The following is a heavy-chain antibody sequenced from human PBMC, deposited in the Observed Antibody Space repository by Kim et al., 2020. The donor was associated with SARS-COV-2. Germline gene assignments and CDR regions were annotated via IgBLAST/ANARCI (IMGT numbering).Heavy chain of an antibody. CDR1: GYTFTSYY. V-gene: IGHV1-46*01. CDR3: ASEQYSNDAFDI. CDR2: INPSGGST. J-gene: IGHJ3*02. D-gene: IGHD6-6*01. Sequence: ASVKVSCKASGYTFTSYYMHWVRQAPGQGLEWMGIINPSGGSTSYAQKFQGRVTMTRDTSTSTVYMELSSLRSEDTAVYYCASEQYSNDAFDIWGQGTMVTVSS.